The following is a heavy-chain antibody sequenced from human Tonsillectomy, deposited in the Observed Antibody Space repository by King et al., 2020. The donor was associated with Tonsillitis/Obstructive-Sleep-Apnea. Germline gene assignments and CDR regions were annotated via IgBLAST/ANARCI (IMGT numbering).Heavy chain of an antibody. Sequence: VQLVESGGGLVKPGGSLRLSCAASGFSFSIYSMNWVRQAPGKGLEWVASISSGSHHIYDADSVKGRLTISRDNAKKSLYLQMNSLRVDETAVYYCARAGGGGDFYYHYMDV. CDR1: GFSFSIYS. V-gene: IGHV3-21*01. J-gene: IGHJ6*03. D-gene: IGHD3-16*01. CDR3: ARAGGGGDFYYHYMDV. CDR2: ISSGSHHI.